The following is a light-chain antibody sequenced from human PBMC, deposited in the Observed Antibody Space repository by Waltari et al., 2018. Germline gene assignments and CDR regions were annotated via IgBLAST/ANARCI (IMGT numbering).Light chain of an antibody. CDR2: GAS. J-gene: IGKJ1*01. Sequence: EIVMTQSPATLSVSPGDRSTLSCRARQSVRSNLAWYQQKPGQAPRLLIYGASTRATGIPARFSGSGSGTEFTLTISSLQSEDFAVYYCQQYNNWYWTFGQGTKVEIK. CDR1: QSVRSN. CDR3: QQYNNWYWT. V-gene: IGKV3-15*01.